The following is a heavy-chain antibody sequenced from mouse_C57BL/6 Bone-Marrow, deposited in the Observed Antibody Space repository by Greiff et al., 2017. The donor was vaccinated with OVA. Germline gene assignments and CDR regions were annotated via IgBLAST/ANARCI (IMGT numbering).Heavy chain of an antibody. CDR1: GYTFTSYW. D-gene: IGHD4-1*01. CDR2: IHPNSGRT. V-gene: IGHV1-64*01. Sequence: QVQLQQPGAELVKPGASVKLSCKASGYTFTSYWMHWVKQRPGQGLEWIGMIHPNSGRTNYNEKFKSKATLTVDKSSSTAYMQLSSLTSEDAAVYYCALTGTRYYARDYWGQGTSVTVSS. CDR3: ALTGTRYYARDY. J-gene: IGHJ4*01.